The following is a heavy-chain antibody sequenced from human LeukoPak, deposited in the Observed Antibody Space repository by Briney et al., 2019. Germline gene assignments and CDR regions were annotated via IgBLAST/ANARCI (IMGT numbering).Heavy chain of an antibody. Sequence: SETLSLTCAVYGGSFSGYYWSWIRQPPRKGLEWIGEINHSGSTNYNPSLKSRVTISVDTSKNQFSLKLSSVTAADTAVYYCARGWWDSSSWLPFDYWGQGTLVTVSS. V-gene: IGHV4-34*01. CDR3: ARGWWDSSSWLPFDY. CDR2: INHSGST. J-gene: IGHJ4*02. CDR1: GGSFSGYY. D-gene: IGHD6-13*01.